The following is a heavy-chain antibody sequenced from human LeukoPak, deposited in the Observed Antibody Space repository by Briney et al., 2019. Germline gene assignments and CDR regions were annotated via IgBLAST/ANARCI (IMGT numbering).Heavy chain of an antibody. Sequence: PSETLSLTCTVSGGSISSYYWSWIGQPPGKGLEWIGYIYYSGSTNYNPSLKSRVTISVDTSKNQFSLKLSSVTAADTAVYYCARGRATRGWFDPWGQGTLVTVSS. J-gene: IGHJ5*02. CDR2: IYYSGST. CDR3: ARGRATRGWFDP. D-gene: IGHD1-26*01. CDR1: GGSISSYY. V-gene: IGHV4-59*01.